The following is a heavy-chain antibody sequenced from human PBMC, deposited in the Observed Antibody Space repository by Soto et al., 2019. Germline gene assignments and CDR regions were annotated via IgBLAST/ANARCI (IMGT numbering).Heavy chain of an antibody. J-gene: IGHJ4*02. CDR1: GFTFGGYA. Sequence: GGSLRLSCTGSGFTFGGYAMSWVRRAPGKGLEWVGSIRGKAYGGTTEYAASVRGRFTIWRDDSNSIAYLQMNSLKTEDTALYYCSRYRVAAALSEFEYWGQGT. CDR2: IRGKAYGGTT. D-gene: IGHD6-13*01. V-gene: IGHV3-49*04. CDR3: SRYRVAAALSEFEY.